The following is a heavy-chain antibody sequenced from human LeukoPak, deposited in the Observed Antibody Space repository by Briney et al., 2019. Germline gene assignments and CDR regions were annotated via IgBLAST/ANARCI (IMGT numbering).Heavy chain of an antibody. CDR2: IYYSGST. CDR3: ARAVANWVYYFDY. J-gene: IGHJ4*02. V-gene: IGHV4-59*01. CDR1: GSSISSYY. D-gene: IGHD7-27*01. Sequence: SETLSLTCTVSGSSISSYYWSWIRQPPGKGLEWIGYIYYSGSTNYNPSLKSRVTISVDTSKNQFSLKLSSVTAADTAVYYCARAVANWVYYFDYWGQGTLVTVSS.